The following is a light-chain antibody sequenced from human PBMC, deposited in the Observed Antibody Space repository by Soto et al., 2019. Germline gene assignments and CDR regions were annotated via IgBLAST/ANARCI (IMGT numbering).Light chain of an antibody. CDR1: QGIRNY. Sequence: EIQMTQSPSFLSASVGDRVTITCRASQGIRNYLAWYQQKPGNAPKFLIYVASTLRTGVPSRFSGSGFGTDFPLTISSLQPEDVATYYCQYYNTAPPWTFGPGTKVEIK. CDR3: QYYNTAPPWT. CDR2: VAS. J-gene: IGKJ1*01. V-gene: IGKV1-27*01.